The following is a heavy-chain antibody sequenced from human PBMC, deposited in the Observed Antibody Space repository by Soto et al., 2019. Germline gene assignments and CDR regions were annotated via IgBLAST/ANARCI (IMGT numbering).Heavy chain of an antibody. CDR1: GGTFSSYA. J-gene: IGHJ6*02. CDR3: ARSGITMVRGVYYYYGMDV. D-gene: IGHD3-10*01. CDR2: IIPIFGTA. V-gene: IGHV1-69*06. Sequence: SVKVSCKASGGTFSSYAISWVRQAPGQGLEWMGGIIPIFGTANYAQKFQGRVTITADKSTSTAYMELSSLRSEDTAVYYCARSGITMVRGVYYYYGMDVWGQGTTVTVYS.